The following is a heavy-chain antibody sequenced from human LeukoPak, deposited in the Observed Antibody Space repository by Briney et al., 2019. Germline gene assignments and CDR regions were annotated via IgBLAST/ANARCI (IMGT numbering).Heavy chain of an antibody. CDR1: GYTFTSYT. J-gene: IGHJ4*02. CDR2: IIPIFGTA. V-gene: IGHV1-69*06. Sequence: GASVKVSCKASGYTFTSYTMNWVRQAPGQGLEWMGGIIPIFGTANYAQKFQGRVTITADKSTSTAYMELSSLRSEDTAVYYCAREPYVWGSYRSYYFDYWGQGTLVTVSS. D-gene: IGHD3-16*02. CDR3: AREPYVWGSYRSYYFDY.